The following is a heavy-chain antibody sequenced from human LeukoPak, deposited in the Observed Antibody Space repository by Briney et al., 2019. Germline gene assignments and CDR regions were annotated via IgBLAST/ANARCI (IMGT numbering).Heavy chain of an antibody. CDR3: ARGATTDYYYYYMDV. CDR2: INAYNGNT. V-gene: IGHV1-18*01. D-gene: IGHD1-26*01. Sequence: ASVKVSCKASGYTFTSYGISWVRQAPGQGLEWTGWINAYNGNTNYAQKLQGRVTMTTDTSTSTAYMELRNLRSDDTAVYYCARGATTDYYYYYMDVWGKGTTVTVSS. CDR1: GYTFTSYG. J-gene: IGHJ6*03.